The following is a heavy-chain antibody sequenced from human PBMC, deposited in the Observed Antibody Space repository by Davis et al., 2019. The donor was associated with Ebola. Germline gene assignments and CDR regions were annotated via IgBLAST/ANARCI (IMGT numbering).Heavy chain of an antibody. V-gene: IGHV3-11*03. CDR1: GFTFSDYY. D-gene: IGHD3-16*01. J-gene: IGHJ4*02. CDR2: ISSSSSYT. CDR3: AKCIWGSFAPHGY. Sequence: GESLKISCAASGFTFSDYYMSWIRQAPGKGLEWVSYISSSSSYTNYADPVKGRFTISRDNAKNSLYLQMNSLRAEDTAVYYCAKCIWGSFAPHGYWGQGTLVTVSS.